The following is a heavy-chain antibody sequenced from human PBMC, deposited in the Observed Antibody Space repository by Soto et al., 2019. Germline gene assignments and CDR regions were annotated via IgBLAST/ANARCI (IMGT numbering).Heavy chain of an antibody. J-gene: IGHJ4*02. D-gene: IGHD4-17*01. V-gene: IGHV3-7*01. CDR1: GFTISSYL. CDR3: ARDGDYGDYFDY. Sequence: GGSMILSCAASGFTISSYLRSWVSQAPGKGLEWVANIKQDGSEKYYVDSVKGRFTISRDNAKNSLYLQMNSLRAEDTAVYYCARDGDYGDYFDYWGQGALVTVSS. CDR2: IKQDGSEK.